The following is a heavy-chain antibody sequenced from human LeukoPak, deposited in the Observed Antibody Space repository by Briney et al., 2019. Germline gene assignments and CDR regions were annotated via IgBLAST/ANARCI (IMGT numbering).Heavy chain of an antibody. Sequence: PSETLSLTCDVSGYSIRSNYYRGWIRQPPGKGLEWIGSIYHSGSTYYNPSLKSRVTISVDTSKNQFSLKLSSVTAADTAVYYCARNVSYSFDYWGQGTLVTVSS. CDR3: ARNVSYSFDY. CDR1: GYSIRSNYY. D-gene: IGHD1-1*01. V-gene: IGHV4-38-2*01. CDR2: IYHSGST. J-gene: IGHJ4*02.